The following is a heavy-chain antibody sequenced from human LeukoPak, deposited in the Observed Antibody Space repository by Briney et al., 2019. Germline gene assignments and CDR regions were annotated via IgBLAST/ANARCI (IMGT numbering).Heavy chain of an antibody. V-gene: IGHV3-23*01. D-gene: IGHD1-26*01. CDR2: ISGSGGST. Sequence: PGGSLRLSCAASEFTFSNYAMSWVRQAPGKGLEWVSTISGSGGSTYYADSVKGRFTISRDNSENTLYLQMNSLRAEDTAVYYCAKRFSGSYSYFDYWGQGTLVTVSS. CDR3: AKRFSGSYSYFDY. CDR1: EFTFSNYA. J-gene: IGHJ4*02.